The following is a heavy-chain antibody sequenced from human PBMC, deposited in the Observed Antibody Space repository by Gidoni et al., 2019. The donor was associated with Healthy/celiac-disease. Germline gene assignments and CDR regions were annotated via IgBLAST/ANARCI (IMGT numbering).Heavy chain of an antibody. CDR2: TYYRSKWYN. Sequence: NWIRQSPSRGLEWLGRTYYRSKWYNDYAVSVKSRITINPDTSKNQFSLQLNSVTPEDTAVYYCARDFTLRAVADHWLGHNWFDPWGQGTLVTVSS. V-gene: IGHV6-1*01. D-gene: IGHD6-19*01. J-gene: IGHJ5*02. CDR3: ARDFTLRAVADHWLGHNWFDP.